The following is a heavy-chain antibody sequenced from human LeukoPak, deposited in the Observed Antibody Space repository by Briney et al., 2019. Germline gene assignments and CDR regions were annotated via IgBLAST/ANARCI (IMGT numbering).Heavy chain of an antibody. Sequence: SETLSLTCAVYGGSFSGYYWSWIRQPPGKGLEWIGEINHSGSTNYNPSLKSRVTISVDTSKNQFSLKLSSVTAADTAVYYCARQPQYSSSSYYFDYWGQGTLVTVSS. J-gene: IGHJ4*02. CDR2: INHSGST. V-gene: IGHV4-34*01. CDR3: ARQPQYSSSSYYFDY. D-gene: IGHD6-6*01. CDR1: GGSFSGYY.